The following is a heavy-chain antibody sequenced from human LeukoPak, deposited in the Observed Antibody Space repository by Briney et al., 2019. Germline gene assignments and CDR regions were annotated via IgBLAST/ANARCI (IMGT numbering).Heavy chain of an antibody. V-gene: IGHV3-30*03. CDR2: ISYDGYEK. CDR3: ARDKNAYHSFDS. J-gene: IGHJ4*02. D-gene: IGHD2-2*01. CDR1: GFKFADYC. Sequence: PGGSLRLSCTTSGFKFADYCMTWVRQAPGKGLEWVAVISYDGYEKNYGDPVKGRFTISRENFKSTLFLQMNSLRAEDTAVYYCARDKNAYHSFDSWGQGTLVIVSS.